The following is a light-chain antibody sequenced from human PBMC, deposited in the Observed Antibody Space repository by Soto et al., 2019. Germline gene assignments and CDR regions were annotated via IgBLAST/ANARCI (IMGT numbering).Light chain of an antibody. CDR2: GAS. CDR3: QQYYSYPLT. CDR1: QSVSNNY. J-gene: IGKJ3*01. V-gene: IGKV3-20*01. Sequence: EIVLTQSPGTLSLSPGERATLSCRASQSVSNNYLAWYQHKPGQAPRLLIYGASSRATGIPDRFSGSGSGTDFTLTISRLEPEDFATYYCQQYYSYPLTFGPGTKVDIK.